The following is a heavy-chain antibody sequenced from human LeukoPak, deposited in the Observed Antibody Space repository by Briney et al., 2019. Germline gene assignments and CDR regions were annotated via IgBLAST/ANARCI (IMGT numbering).Heavy chain of an antibody. J-gene: IGHJ6*03. CDR2: IYVTGST. CDR1: GGSIGTYY. D-gene: IGHD3-16*02. V-gene: IGHV4-59*08. CDR3: ERHIGGGIEDMDV. Sequence: SETLSLTCTVSGGSIGTYYWSWIRQSPGQGLEWIGYIYVTGSTRYNPYLQSRVTITIDTSSRQCFLKMSPVSAADTAGEYCERHIGGGIEDMDVWGKGTKVTVSS.